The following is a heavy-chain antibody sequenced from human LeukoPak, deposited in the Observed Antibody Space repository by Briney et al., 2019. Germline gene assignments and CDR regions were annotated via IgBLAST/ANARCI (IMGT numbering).Heavy chain of an antibody. CDR2: ISWNSGSI. D-gene: IGHD6-13*01. CDR3: AKSPHTAGGSWDYFDY. Sequence: GGSLRLSCAASGFTFDDYAMHWVRQAPGKGLEWVSGISWNSGSIGYADSVKGRFTISRDNAKNSLYLQMDGLRAEDTALYYCAKSPHTAGGSWDYFDYWGQGTLVTVSS. CDR1: GFTFDDYA. J-gene: IGHJ4*02. V-gene: IGHV3-9*01.